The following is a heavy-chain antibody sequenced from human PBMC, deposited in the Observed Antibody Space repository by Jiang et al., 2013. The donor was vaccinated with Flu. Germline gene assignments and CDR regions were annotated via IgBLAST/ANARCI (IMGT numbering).Heavy chain of an antibody. D-gene: IGHD1-26*01. CDR3: ARHAVGATDAFDT. J-gene: IGHJ3*02. V-gene: IGHV4-39*01. CDR1: GGSISTTTYY. Sequence: GSGLVKPSETLSLTCTVSGGSISTTTYYWGWIRQPPGKGLEWIGSIYYSGTTYYNPSLKSRVTVSADTSKNQFSLKLTSVTAAGTAVYYCARHAVGATDAFDTWGQGTLVTVSS. CDR2: IYYSGTT.